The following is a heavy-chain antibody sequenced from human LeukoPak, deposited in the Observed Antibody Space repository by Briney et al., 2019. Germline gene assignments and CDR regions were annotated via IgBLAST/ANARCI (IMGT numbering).Heavy chain of an antibody. CDR3: ARGDSSGYYYFYY. V-gene: IGHV1-46*01. CDR1: GYTFTSYY. J-gene: IGHJ4*02. D-gene: IGHD3-22*01. Sequence: GASVKVSCKASGYTFTSYYMHWVRQAPGQGLEWMGIINPSGGSTSYAQKFQGRVTMTRDMSTSTVYMELRSLGSDDTAVYYCARGDSSGYYYFYYWGQGTLVTVSS. CDR2: INPSGGST.